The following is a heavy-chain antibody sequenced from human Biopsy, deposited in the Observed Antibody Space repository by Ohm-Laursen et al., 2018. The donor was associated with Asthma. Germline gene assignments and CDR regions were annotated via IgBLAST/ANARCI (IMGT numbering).Heavy chain of an antibody. Sequence: PVKVSCKSLGCTFNTYVIGWVRQAPGQGLEWMGGINSVFGTTTYPQKFQDRVTITADDSTSTVYMELISLRSEDTAVYYCARKAGSCISRTCYSLDFWGKGTLVTVSS. CDR2: INSVFGTT. CDR3: ARKAGSCISRTCYSLDF. CDR1: GCTFNTYV. V-gene: IGHV1-69*13. D-gene: IGHD2-2*01. J-gene: IGHJ4*02.